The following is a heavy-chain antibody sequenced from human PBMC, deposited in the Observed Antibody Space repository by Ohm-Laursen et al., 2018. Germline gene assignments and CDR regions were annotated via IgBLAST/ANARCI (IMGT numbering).Heavy chain of an antibody. CDR3: ATEITTVTPYYFGY. CDR2: IWYDGSNK. J-gene: IGHJ4*02. V-gene: IGHV3-33*01. D-gene: IGHD4-17*01. Sequence: SLRLSCSASGFTFSSYGMHWVRQAPGKGLEWVAVIWYDGSNKYYADSVKGRFTISRDNSKNTLYLQMNSLRPEDTAVYYCATEITTVTPYYFGYWGQGTLVTVSS. CDR1: GFTFSSYG.